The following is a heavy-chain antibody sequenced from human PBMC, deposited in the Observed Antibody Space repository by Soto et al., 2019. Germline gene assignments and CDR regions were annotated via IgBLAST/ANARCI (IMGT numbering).Heavy chain of an antibody. Sequence: QVQLVESGGGVVQPGRSLRLSCAASGFTFSSYVMHWVRLAPGKGLEWVAIISYDGNNKYYADSVKGRFTISRDNSKNTLYLQMNSLRAEDTAVYYCARAGCDGGSCYTLVGLRYGMDVWGQGTTVTVSS. CDR3: ARAGCDGGSCYTLVGLRYGMDV. CDR1: GFTFSSYV. V-gene: IGHV3-30-3*01. J-gene: IGHJ6*02. D-gene: IGHD2-15*01. CDR2: ISYDGNNK.